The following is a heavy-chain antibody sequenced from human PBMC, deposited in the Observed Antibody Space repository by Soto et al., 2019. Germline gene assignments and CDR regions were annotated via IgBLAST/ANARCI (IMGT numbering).Heavy chain of an antibody. V-gene: IGHV4-59*01. CDR1: GGSISSYY. Sequence: SETLSLTCTVSGGSISSYYWSWIRQPPGKGLEWIGYIYYSGSTNYNPSLKSRVTISVDTSKNQFSLKLSSVTAADTAVYYCARARVLLWFGELYYAFDIWGQGTMVTVSS. CDR3: ARARVLLWFGELYYAFDI. D-gene: IGHD3-10*01. J-gene: IGHJ3*02. CDR2: IYYSGST.